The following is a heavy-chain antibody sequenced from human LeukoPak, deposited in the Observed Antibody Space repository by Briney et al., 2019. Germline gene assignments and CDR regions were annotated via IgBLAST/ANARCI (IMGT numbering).Heavy chain of an antibody. CDR1: GFAFDEHG. J-gene: IGHJ4*02. CDR3: ARAPITRPFYFDS. Sequence: GGSLRLSCTASGFAFDEHGMSWVRQVPAKGLEGVSGINWRGGSTGYADPLMGRFTISRDNAKNSLYLQMDTLRAEDTALYYCARAPITRPFYFDSWGQGTLVTVSS. CDR2: INWRGGST. V-gene: IGHV3-20*04. D-gene: IGHD3-10*01.